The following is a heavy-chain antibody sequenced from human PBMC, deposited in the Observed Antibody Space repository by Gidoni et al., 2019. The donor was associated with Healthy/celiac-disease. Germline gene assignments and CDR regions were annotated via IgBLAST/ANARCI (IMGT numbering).Heavy chain of an antibody. CDR1: GGSISSGDYY. CDR2: IYYSGST. CDR3: ARSYDSSYYYYYYGMDV. V-gene: IGHV4-30-4*01. J-gene: IGHJ6*02. Sequence: QLQLQESGPGLVKPSQTLSLTCTFSGGSISSGDYYWRWIRQPPGKGLEWIGYIYYSGSTYYNPSLKSRVTRSVDTSKNQFSLKLSSVTAADTAVYYCARSYDSSYYYYYYGMDVWGQGTTVTVSS. D-gene: IGHD3-22*01.